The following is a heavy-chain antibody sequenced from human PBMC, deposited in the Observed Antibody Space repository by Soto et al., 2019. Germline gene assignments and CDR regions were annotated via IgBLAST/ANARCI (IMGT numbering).Heavy chain of an antibody. J-gene: IGHJ4*02. Sequence: SETLSLTCTVSGDSISSSTYYWGWIRQPPGKGLEWIGCIYHTGTTYYNPSLKSRVTISVDTSKNQFSLKLSSVTAADTAVYYCARPYFSSSSMFDYCGQGTLVTVSS. V-gene: IGHV4-39*01. D-gene: IGHD6-6*01. CDR1: GDSISSSTYY. CDR2: IYHTGTT. CDR3: ARPYFSSSSMFDY.